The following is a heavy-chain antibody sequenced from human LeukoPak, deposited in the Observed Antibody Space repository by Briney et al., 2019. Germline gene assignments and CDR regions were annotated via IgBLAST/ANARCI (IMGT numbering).Heavy chain of an antibody. V-gene: IGHV1-46*01. CDR3: ARTYSSSWSYCDS. CDR1: GSTFTRYY. D-gene: IGHD6-13*01. J-gene: IGHJ4*02. Sequence: GASVKVSCKASGSTFTRYYIRWVRQAPGQGLDWMGMINPSSGSTRFAQMFQDRVTMTRDTSTSAVYMELSSLTSEDTAMYYCARTYSSSWSYCDSWGQGTLVTVSS. CDR2: INPSSGST.